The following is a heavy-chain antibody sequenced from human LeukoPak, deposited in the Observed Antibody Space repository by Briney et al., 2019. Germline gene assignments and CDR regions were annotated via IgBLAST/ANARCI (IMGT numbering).Heavy chain of an antibody. CDR3: ARDLRGYCSSSSCPILF. J-gene: IGHJ3*01. Sequence: ASVKVSCKASGYTFTNYGINWVRQAPGQGLEWMGWISAYNGNTNYAQKLQGRVTMTTDTSTSTAYMELRSLRSDDTGVYYRARDLRGYCSSSSCPILFWGQGTMVTVSS. CDR1: GYTFTNYG. V-gene: IGHV1-18*01. D-gene: IGHD2-2*01. CDR2: ISAYNGNT.